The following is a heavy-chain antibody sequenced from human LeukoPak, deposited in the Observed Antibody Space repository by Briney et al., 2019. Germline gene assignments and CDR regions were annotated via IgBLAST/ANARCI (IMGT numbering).Heavy chain of an antibody. V-gene: IGHV3-53*01. D-gene: IGHD2-2*01. CDR1: GFTVSSNY. CDR3: ARESTSNDAFDI. CDR2: IYSGGST. Sequence: GGSLRLSCAASGFTVSSNYMSWVRQAPGKGLEWVSVIYSGGSTYYADSVKGRFTISGDNSKNTLYLQMNSLGAEDTAVYYCARESTSNDAFDIWGQGTMVTVSS. J-gene: IGHJ3*02.